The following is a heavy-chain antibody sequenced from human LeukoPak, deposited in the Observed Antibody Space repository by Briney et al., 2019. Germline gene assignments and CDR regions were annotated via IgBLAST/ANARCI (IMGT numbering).Heavy chain of an antibody. CDR1: GGSFSGYY. Sequence: SETLSLTCAVYGGSFSGYYWSWIRQHPGKGLEWIGYIYYSGSTYYNPSLKSRVTISVDTSKNQFSLKLSSVTAADTAVYYCARDSSSSPGHFDYWGQGTLVTVSS. D-gene: IGHD6-13*01. CDR2: IYYSGST. V-gene: IGHV4-31*11. CDR3: ARDSSSSPGHFDY. J-gene: IGHJ4*02.